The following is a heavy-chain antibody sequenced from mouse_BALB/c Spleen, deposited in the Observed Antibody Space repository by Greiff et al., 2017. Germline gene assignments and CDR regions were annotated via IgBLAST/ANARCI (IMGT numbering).Heavy chain of an antibody. CDR2: ISSGGSYT. D-gene: IGHD1-1*01. Sequence: DVKLVESGGGLVKPGGSLKLSCAASGFTFSSYAMSWVRQTPEKRLEWVATISSGGSYTYYPDSVKGRFTISRDNAKNTLYLQMSSLRSEDTAMYYCARRFTTVVAFDYWGQGTTLTVSS. CDR1: GFTFSSYA. CDR3: ARRFTTVVAFDY. J-gene: IGHJ2*01. V-gene: IGHV5-9-3*01.